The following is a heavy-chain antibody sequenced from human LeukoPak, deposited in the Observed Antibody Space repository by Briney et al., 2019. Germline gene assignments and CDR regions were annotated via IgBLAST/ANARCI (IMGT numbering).Heavy chain of an antibody. D-gene: IGHD4-11*01. CDR2: ISGSGGST. CDR3: AKDPAVTTPEYYFDY. CDR1: GFTFSSYA. V-gene: IGHV3-23*01. Sequence: GGSLRLSCAASGFTFSSYAMSWVRQAPGKGLEWVSAISGSGGSTYYADSVKGRFTIPRDNSKNTLYLQMNSLRAEDTAVYYCAKDPAVTTPEYYFDYWGQGTLVTVSS. J-gene: IGHJ4*02.